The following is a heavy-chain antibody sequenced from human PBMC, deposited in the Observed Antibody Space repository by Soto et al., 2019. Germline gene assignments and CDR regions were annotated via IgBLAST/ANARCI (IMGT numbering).Heavy chain of an antibody. CDR3: ASLGECSSTSCYINSDRWFDP. CDR1: GGSISSYY. Sequence: SETLSLTCTVSGGSISSYYWSWIRQPPGKGLEWIGYIYYSGSTNYNPSLKSRVTISVDTSKNQFSLKLSSVTAADTAVYYCASLGECSSTSCYINSDRWFDPWGQGTLVTVS. D-gene: IGHD2-2*02. J-gene: IGHJ5*02. V-gene: IGHV4-59*01. CDR2: IYYSGST.